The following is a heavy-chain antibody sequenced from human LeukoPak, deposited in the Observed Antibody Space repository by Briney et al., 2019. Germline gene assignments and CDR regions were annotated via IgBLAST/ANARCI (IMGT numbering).Heavy chain of an antibody. CDR1: GYTFTSYA. Sequence: ASVKVSCKASGYTFTSYAISWVRQAPGQGLEWMGRIIPILGIANYAQKFQGRVTITADKSTSTAYMELSSLRSEDTAVYYCARDMEAVAGTPGDYWGQGTLVTVSS. CDR2: IIPILGIA. CDR3: ARDMEAVAGTPGDY. V-gene: IGHV1-69*04. J-gene: IGHJ4*02. D-gene: IGHD6-19*01.